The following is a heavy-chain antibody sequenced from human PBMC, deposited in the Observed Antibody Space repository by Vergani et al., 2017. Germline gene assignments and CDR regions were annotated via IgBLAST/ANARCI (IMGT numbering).Heavy chain of an antibody. D-gene: IGHD3-16*01. CDR2: INHSGST. Sequence: QVQLQQWGAGLLKPSETLSLTCAVYGGSFSGYYWSWIRQPPGKGLEWIGEINHSGSTNYNPSLKGRVTISGDTSKNHFSLKLSSVTAADTAVYYCARWGRSQALDDWGQGTLVTVSS. CDR3: ARWGRSQALDD. J-gene: IGHJ4*02. CDR1: GGSFSGYY. V-gene: IGHV4-34*01.